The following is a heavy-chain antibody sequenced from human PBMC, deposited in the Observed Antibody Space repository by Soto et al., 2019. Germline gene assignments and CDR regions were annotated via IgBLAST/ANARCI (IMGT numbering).Heavy chain of an antibody. Sequence: GSSVKVSCKASGGTFSSYAISWVRQAPGQGLEWMGGIIPIFGTANYAQKFQGRVTITADESTSTAYMELSSLRSEDTAVYYCARGGHSGTLSYYGMDVWGQGTTVTGSS. D-gene: IGHD3-10*01. CDR1: GGTFSSYA. J-gene: IGHJ6*02. CDR2: IIPIFGTA. CDR3: ARGGHSGTLSYYGMDV. V-gene: IGHV1-69*13.